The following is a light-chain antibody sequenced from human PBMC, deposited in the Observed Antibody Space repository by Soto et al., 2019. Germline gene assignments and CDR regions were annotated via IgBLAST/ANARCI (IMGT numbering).Light chain of an antibody. Sequence: AIQMTQSPSSLSASVGDRVTITWRASQGIRSELGWYQQKPGKAPNLLIYTASTLQSGVPSRFSGSGSGTDSTLTISSLQPEDFATYYCIQDYNYPLTFGGGTKVDIK. CDR3: IQDYNYPLT. CDR2: TAS. V-gene: IGKV1-6*01. CDR1: QGIRSE. J-gene: IGKJ4*01.